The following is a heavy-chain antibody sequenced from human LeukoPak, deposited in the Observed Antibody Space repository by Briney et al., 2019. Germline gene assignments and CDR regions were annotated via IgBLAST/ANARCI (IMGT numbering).Heavy chain of an antibody. D-gene: IGHD3-3*01. J-gene: IGHJ4*02. V-gene: IGHV3-23*01. CDR3: AKSTDYDFWSGYYIGGQYYFDY. CDR2: ISGSGGTT. Sequence: PGGSLRLSCAASGFTFSTYAMSWVRQTPGKGLEWISAISGSGGTTYYADSVKGRFTISRDNSKNTLYLQMNSLRAEDTAVYYCAKSTDYDFWSGYYIGGQYYFDYWGQGTLVTVSS. CDR1: GFTFSTYA.